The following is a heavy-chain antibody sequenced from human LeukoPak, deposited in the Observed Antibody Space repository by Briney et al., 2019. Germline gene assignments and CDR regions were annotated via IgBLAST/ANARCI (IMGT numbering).Heavy chain of an antibody. J-gene: IGHJ6*02. D-gene: IGHD3-16*01. V-gene: IGHV3-64*01. CDR3: MRVGADGGGSYYYYYYGMDV. Sequence: PGGSLRLSCAASGFTFSSYAMQWVRQAPGKGLEYVSAISSNGGSTYYANSAKGRFTISRDNSKNTLYLQMGSLRAEDMAVYYCMRVGADGGGSYYYYYYGMDVWGQGTTVTVSS. CDR1: GFTFSSYA. CDR2: ISSNGGST.